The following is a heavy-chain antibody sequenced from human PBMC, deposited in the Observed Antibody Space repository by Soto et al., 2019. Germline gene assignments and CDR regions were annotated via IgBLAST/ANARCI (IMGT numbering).Heavy chain of an antibody. CDR3: AKDRGGSTWYYFDY. D-gene: IGHD1-26*01. Sequence: SLRLSCAASGFTFDDFAMHWVRQAPGKGLEWVSGISWNSGSIVYADSVKGRFTISRDNAKNSLYLQMNSLRPEDTAFYYCAKDRGGSTWYYFDYWGQGNLLTVSS. V-gene: IGHV3-9*01. J-gene: IGHJ4*02. CDR1: GFTFDDFA. CDR2: ISWNSGSI.